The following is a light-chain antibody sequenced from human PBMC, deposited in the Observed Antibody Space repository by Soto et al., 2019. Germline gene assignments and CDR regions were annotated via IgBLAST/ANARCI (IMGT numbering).Light chain of an antibody. J-gene: IGKJ1*01. CDR3: QQYGSSLPWT. CDR1: QSITSTY. V-gene: IGKV3-20*01. Sequence: EIVLTQSPGTLSLSPGERATLSCRASQSITSTYLAWYQQKPGQAPRPLIYGVSSRATDIPDRFSGSGSGTDFTLTISRLEPEDFAVYYCQQYGSSLPWTFGHGTKVEIK. CDR2: GVS.